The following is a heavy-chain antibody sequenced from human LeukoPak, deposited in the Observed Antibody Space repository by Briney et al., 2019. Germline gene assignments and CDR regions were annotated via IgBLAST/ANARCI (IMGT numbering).Heavy chain of an antibody. Sequence: GASVKVSCKFSGYTLTELSMHWVRQARGKGLEWMGRFDSEDGETIYAQKFQGRVTMTADTSTSTAYMELSSLRSEDTAVYYCATQQLVRFILRFQHWGQGTLVTVSS. V-gene: IGHV1-24*01. CDR1: GYTLTELS. CDR2: FDSEDGET. CDR3: ATQQLVRFILRFQH. J-gene: IGHJ1*01. D-gene: IGHD6-13*01.